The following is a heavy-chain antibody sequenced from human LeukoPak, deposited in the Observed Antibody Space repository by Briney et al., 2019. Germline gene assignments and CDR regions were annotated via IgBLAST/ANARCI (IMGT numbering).Heavy chain of an antibody. D-gene: IGHD3-10*01. Sequence: AGGSLRLSCAASGLTFSSYSMNWVRQAPGKGLEWVSSISSSSSYIYYADSVKDRFTISRDNAKNSLYLQMNSLRAEDTAVYYCARDRGLLWFGELYDPWGQGTLVTVSS. J-gene: IGHJ5*02. V-gene: IGHV3-21*01. CDR2: ISSSSSYI. CDR3: ARDRGLLWFGELYDP. CDR1: GLTFSSYS.